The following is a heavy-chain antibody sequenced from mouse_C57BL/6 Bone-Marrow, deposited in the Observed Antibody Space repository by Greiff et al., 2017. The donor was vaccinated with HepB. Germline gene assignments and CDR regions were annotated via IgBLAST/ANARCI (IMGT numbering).Heavy chain of an antibody. Sequence: EVKLMESGGGLVQPGGSLSLSCAASGFTFTDYYMSWVRQPPGKALEWLGFIRNKANGYTTEYSASVKGRFTISRDNSQSILYLQMNALRAEDSATYYCARYAYYYGSRYFDVWGTGTTVTVSS. J-gene: IGHJ1*03. V-gene: IGHV7-3*01. CDR1: GFTFTDYY. D-gene: IGHD1-1*01. CDR3: ARYAYYYGSRYFDV. CDR2: IRNKANGYTT.